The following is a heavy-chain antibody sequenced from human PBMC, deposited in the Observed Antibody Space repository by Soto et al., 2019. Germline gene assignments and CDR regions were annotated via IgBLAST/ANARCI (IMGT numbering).Heavy chain of an antibody. CDR2: IYHSGST. Sequence: SETLSLTCAVSGGSISSGGYSWSWIRQPPGKGLEWIGYIYHSGSTYYNPSLKSRVIISVDTSKNQFSLNLTSVTAADTALYYCATQGFGVLHGLVDVWGQGTTVTVSS. CDR3: ATQGFGVLHGLVDV. D-gene: IGHD3-10*01. V-gene: IGHV4-30-2*01. CDR1: GGSISSGGYS. J-gene: IGHJ6*02.